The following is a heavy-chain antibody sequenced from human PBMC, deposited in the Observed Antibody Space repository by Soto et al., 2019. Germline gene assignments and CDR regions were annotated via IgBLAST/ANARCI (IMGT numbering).Heavy chain of an antibody. CDR1: GYTFTSYY. D-gene: IGHD3-22*01. Sequence: ASAKVSCKASGYTFTSYYMHWVRRAPGQGLEWMGIINPSGGSTSYAQKFQGRVTMTRDTSTSTVYMELSSLRSEDTAVYYCASSGSYDSSRLDIWGQGTMVTV. V-gene: IGHV1-46*01. CDR3: ASSGSYDSSRLDI. CDR2: INPSGGST. J-gene: IGHJ3*02.